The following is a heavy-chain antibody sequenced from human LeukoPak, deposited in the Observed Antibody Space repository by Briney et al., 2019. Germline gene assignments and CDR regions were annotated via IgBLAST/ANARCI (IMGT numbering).Heavy chain of an antibody. CDR1: GFTFSTYS. Sequence: GGSLRLSCAASGFTFSTYSLNWVRQAPGKGLEWVSSISSSGSYINYADSVKGRFTISRDNAKNSLSLQMNSLRAEDTAVYYCAISGLGFGEFRGLDYWGQGTLVTVSS. CDR2: ISSSGSYI. J-gene: IGHJ4*02. V-gene: IGHV3-21*04. D-gene: IGHD3-10*01. CDR3: AISGLGFGEFRGLDY.